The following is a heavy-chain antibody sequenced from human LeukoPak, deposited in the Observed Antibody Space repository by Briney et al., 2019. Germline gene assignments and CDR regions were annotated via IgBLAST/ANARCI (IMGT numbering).Heavy chain of an antibody. V-gene: IGHV3-30*07. Sequence: PGGSLRLSCSASGFVFSDYPLHWIRQSPGKGPEWVAVISFDGSHQYYADSVKGRFTISRDNPKNTLYLQMNSLRAEDTAVYYCARARGDYFLDYWGQGTLVTVSS. J-gene: IGHJ4*02. CDR2: ISFDGSHQ. CDR1: GFVFSDYP. CDR3: ARARGDYFLDY. D-gene: IGHD4-17*01.